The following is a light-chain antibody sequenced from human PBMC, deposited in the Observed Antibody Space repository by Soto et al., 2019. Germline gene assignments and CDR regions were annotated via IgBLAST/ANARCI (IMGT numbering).Light chain of an antibody. J-gene: IGKJ1*01. CDR2: GAS. CDR3: QQYGSSRT. Sequence: EIVLTQSPGTLSLSPGERATISCRASQTVNNNYLAWYQQKPGQAPRLFIYGASTRATGFPDRFSGSVSGTDFTLTISRLEPEDFAVYYCQQYGSSRTFGQGTKVDIK. V-gene: IGKV3-20*01. CDR1: QTVNNNY.